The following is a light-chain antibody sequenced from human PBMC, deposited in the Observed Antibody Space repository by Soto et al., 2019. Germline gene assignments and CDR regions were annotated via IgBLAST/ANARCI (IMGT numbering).Light chain of an antibody. CDR3: QQYNTYSRT. J-gene: IGKJ1*01. V-gene: IGKV1-5*01. Sequence: DIQMTQSPSTLSASVGDRVTITCRASQSINSWLAWYQQKPGKAPNLLIFDASSLESGVPSRFSGSGSGTECTLTISSLQPDDFATYYCQQYNTYSRTFGQGTKVEIK. CDR2: DAS. CDR1: QSINSW.